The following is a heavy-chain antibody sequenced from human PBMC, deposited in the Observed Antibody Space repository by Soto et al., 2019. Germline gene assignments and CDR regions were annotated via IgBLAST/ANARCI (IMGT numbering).Heavy chain of an antibody. J-gene: IGHJ3*02. CDR3: AXLYCSASSCYSVGGFDI. Sequence: SLRLSCVASGFTFSTYGMHWVRQAPGKGLEWVALVWFDGSDKYSSDSVKGRFTISRDNSKNTLYLQMNSLRAEDTAVYYCAXLYCSASSCYSVGGFDIWGQGTMVTVSS. V-gene: IGHV3-33*01. CDR1: GFTFSTYG. D-gene: IGHD2-15*01. CDR2: VWFDGSDK.